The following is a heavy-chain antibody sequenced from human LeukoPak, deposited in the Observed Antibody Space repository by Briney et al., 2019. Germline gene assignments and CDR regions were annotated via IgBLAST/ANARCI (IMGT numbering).Heavy chain of an antibody. D-gene: IGHD3-3*01. V-gene: IGHV4-34*01. CDR1: GGSFSGYY. CDR2: INHSGST. Sequence: SETLSLTCAVYGGSFSGYYWSCIRQPPGKGLEWIGEINHSGSTNYNPSLRSRVTISVDTSKNQFSLKLSSVTAADTAVYYCARDLSIFGRDTPDYWGQGTLVTVSS. J-gene: IGHJ4*02. CDR3: ARDLSIFGRDTPDY.